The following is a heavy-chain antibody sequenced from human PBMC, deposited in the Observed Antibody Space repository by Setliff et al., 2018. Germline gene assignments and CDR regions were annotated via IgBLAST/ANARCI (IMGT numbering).Heavy chain of an antibody. CDR3: ARGRMRGSCSGPSCTYDPFDI. J-gene: IGHJ3*02. D-gene: IGHD2-2*01. CDR2: IYHSGSS. V-gene: IGHV4-34*01. Sequence: SETLSLTCAVYGDSFSDYYWGWIRQPPGKGLEWIGSIYHSGSSYYNSSLRSRGTISVDTSKNQFSLILRSVTAADTAVYYCARGRMRGSCSGPSCTYDPFDIWGQGTPVTVSS. CDR1: GDSFSDYY.